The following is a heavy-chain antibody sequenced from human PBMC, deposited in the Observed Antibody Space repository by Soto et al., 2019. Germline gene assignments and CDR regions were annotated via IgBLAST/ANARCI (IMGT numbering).Heavy chain of an antibody. CDR1: GGSISSYY. D-gene: IGHD2-15*01. CDR3: ARGYFSGGSCYGGLVSWFDP. Sequence: SETLSLTCTVSGGSISSYYWSWIRQPPGKGLEWIGYIYYSGSTNYNPSLKSRVTISVDTSKNQFSLKLSSVTAADTAVYYCARGYFSGGSCYGGLVSWFDPWGQGTLVTVSS. V-gene: IGHV4-59*01. CDR2: IYYSGST. J-gene: IGHJ5*02.